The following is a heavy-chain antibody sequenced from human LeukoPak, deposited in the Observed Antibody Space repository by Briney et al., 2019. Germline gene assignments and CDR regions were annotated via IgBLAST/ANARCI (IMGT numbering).Heavy chain of an antibody. D-gene: IGHD2-15*01. Sequence: GGSLRLSCVASGFSFTSYWMSWVRQAPGEGLEFVANINQGGGTKNYVDSVKGRFTISRDNAENSLYLQMSSLRAEDTALYYCARDPGWSSFDIWGQGIMVTVSS. J-gene: IGHJ3*02. CDR1: GFSFTSYW. CDR2: INQGGGTK. CDR3: ARDPGWSSFDI. V-gene: IGHV3-7*01.